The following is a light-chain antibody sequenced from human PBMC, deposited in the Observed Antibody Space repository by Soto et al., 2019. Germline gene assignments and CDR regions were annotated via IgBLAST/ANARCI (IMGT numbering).Light chain of an antibody. J-gene: IGLJ3*02. V-gene: IGLV1-44*01. CDR2: RNN. Sequence: QSFLTQPPSASVTPGRRVIISCAGTASNIGRNAVNWYHQLPGTAPKLLMFRNNQRPSGVPDRFSGSKSGTSASLAITGLQSEDEADYYCLTWDDSLNGWVFGGGTQLTVL. CDR3: LTWDDSLNGWV. CDR1: ASNIGRNA.